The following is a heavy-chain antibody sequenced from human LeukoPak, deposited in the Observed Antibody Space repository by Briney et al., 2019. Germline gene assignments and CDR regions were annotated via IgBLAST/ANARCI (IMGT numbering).Heavy chain of an antibody. CDR3: ARERYCSSTSCYALPGSYYYYMDV. Sequence: GGSLRLSCAASGFTFSSYGMHWVRQAPGKGLEWVAFIRYDGSNKYYADSVKGRFTISRDNSKNTLYLQMNSLRAEDTAVYYCARERYCSSTSCYALPGSYYYYMDVWGKGTTVTISS. CDR1: GFTFSSYG. V-gene: IGHV3-30*02. D-gene: IGHD2-2*01. J-gene: IGHJ6*03. CDR2: IRYDGSNK.